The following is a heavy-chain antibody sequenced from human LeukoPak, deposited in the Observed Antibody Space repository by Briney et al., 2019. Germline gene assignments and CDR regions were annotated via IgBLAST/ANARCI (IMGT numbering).Heavy chain of an antibody. Sequence: ASVKVSCKASGYTFTDYYTHWVRQAPGQGLEWMGWINPNSGGTNYAQKFQGRVTMTRDTSISTAYMELSGLRSDDTAVYYCARANMVRGVGLFFDRNWFDPWGQGTLVTVSS. V-gene: IGHV1-2*02. D-gene: IGHD3-10*01. CDR1: GYTFTDYY. CDR2: INPNSGGT. J-gene: IGHJ5*02. CDR3: ARANMVRGVGLFFDRNWFDP.